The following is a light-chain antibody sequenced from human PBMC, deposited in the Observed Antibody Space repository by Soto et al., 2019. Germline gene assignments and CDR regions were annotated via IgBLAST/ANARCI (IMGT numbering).Light chain of an antibody. CDR1: QSVSSY. CDR2: DAS. V-gene: IGKV3-11*01. CDR3: QQRSNWPPEIT. Sequence: EIVLTQSPATLSLSPGERATLSCRASQSVSSYLAWYQQKPGQAPRLLIYDASNRATCIPARFSGSGSGTDFTLTISSFEPEDFAVDYCQQRSNWPPEITFGPGTKVDIK. J-gene: IGKJ3*01.